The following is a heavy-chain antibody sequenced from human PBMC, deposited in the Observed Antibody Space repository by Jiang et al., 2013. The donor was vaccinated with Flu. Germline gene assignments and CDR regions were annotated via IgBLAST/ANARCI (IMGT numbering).Heavy chain of an antibody. CDR3: ARRGRDGYNSHFDY. J-gene: IGHJ4*02. CDR2: VHYTGTT. V-gene: IGHV4-59*02. Sequence: VKPSGTLSLTCTVSGGSVYTYYWAWVRQAPGKGLESIGYVHYTGTTNYNPALQSRVTMSMDKSRNQFSLKMTAVTAADTAIYYCARRGRDGYNSHFDYWGRGTLVNVSS. D-gene: IGHD5-24*01. CDR1: GGSVYTYY.